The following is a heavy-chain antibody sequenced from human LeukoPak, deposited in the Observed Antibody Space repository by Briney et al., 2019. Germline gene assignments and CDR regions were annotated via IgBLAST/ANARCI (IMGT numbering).Heavy chain of an antibody. CDR1: GFTFSSYA. J-gene: IGHJ4*02. Sequence: PGGSLRLSCAASGFTFSSYAMSWVRQAPGKGLEWVSAISGSGGSAYYADSVKGRFTISRDNPKNTLYLQMNSLRAEDTAVYYCAKDLSMGATNYFDYWGQGTLVTVSS. V-gene: IGHV3-23*01. D-gene: IGHD1-26*01. CDR2: ISGSGGSA. CDR3: AKDLSMGATNYFDY.